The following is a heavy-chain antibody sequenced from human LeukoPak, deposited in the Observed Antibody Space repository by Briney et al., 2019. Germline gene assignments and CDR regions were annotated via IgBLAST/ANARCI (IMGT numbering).Heavy chain of an antibody. V-gene: IGHV4-4*07. J-gene: IGHJ3*02. CDR1: GGSISSYY. Sequence: SETLSLTCTVSGGSISSYYWSWIRQPAGKGLEWIGRIYTSGSTNYNPSLKSRVTVSVDTSKNQFSLKLSSVTAADTAVYYCASSMIVADAFDIWGQGTMVTVSS. D-gene: IGHD3-22*01. CDR3: ASSMIVADAFDI. CDR2: IYTSGST.